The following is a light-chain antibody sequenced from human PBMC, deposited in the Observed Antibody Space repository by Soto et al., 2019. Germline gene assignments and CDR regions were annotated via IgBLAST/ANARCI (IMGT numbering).Light chain of an antibody. CDR3: QQYYATPLT. V-gene: IGKV4-1*01. CDR1: QIVLYSSNNKNY. CDR2: WAS. Sequence: DIVMTQSPDSLSVSLGERATINCESSQIVLYSSNNKNYLAWYQQKPGQPPKLLIYWASTRESGVPARFSGSGSGTDFTLTISSLQPEDAAVYYCQQYYATPLTFGGGTKVDIK. J-gene: IGKJ4*01.